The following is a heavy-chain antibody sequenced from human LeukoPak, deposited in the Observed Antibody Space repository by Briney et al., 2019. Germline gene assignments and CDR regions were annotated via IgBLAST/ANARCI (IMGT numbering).Heavy chain of an antibody. CDR2: IYYSGST. Sequence: SETLSLTCTVSGGSISSYYWSWIRQPPGKGLEWIGYIYYSGSTNYNPYLKSRVTISVDTSKNQFSLKLSSVTAADTAVYYCARTVVPAARGDWFDPWGQGTLVTVSS. CDR1: GGSISSYY. J-gene: IGHJ5*02. V-gene: IGHV4-59*01. D-gene: IGHD2-2*01. CDR3: ARTVVPAARGDWFDP.